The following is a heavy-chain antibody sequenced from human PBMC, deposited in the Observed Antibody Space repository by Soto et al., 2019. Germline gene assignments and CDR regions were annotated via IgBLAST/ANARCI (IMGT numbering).Heavy chain of an antibody. J-gene: IGHJ4*02. CDR3: ARDTSYCTNGVCYPGPFDY. V-gene: IGHV1-46*01. CDR2: INPSGGST. D-gene: IGHD2-8*01. CDR1: GYTFTSYY. Sequence: ASVKVSCKASGYTFTSYYMHWVRQAPGQGLEWMGIINPSGGSTSYAQKFQGRVTMTRDTSTSTVYMELSSLRSEDTAVYYCARDTSYCTNGVCYPGPFDYWGQGTLVTSPQ.